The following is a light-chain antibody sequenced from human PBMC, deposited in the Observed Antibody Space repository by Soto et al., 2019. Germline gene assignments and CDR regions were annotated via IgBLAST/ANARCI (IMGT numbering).Light chain of an antibody. CDR2: GAS. Sequence: ELVLTQSPGTLSFSPGVSATLSCRASQSVSSRSLAWYQQKPGQAPRLLIYGASSRATGIPDRFSGSGSGTDFTLTISSLESEDFAVYYCQQYSSSPWTFGQGTKVDIK. V-gene: IGKV3-20*01. J-gene: IGKJ1*01. CDR1: QSVSSRS. CDR3: QQYSSSPWT.